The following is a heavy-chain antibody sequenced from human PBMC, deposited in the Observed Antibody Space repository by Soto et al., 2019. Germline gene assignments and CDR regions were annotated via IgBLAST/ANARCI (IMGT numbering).Heavy chain of an antibody. V-gene: IGHV4-39*01. CDR2: IYFRGNT. Sequence: SGTLSITCSVSGGSLSRYYWGWIRQPPGKGLEWIGSIYFRGNTNYNPSLQTRVTISLDKSKSQFSLKLNSVTAADSAVYFCARLEGLATISYYFDFWGQGALVTVSS. CDR3: ARLEGLATISYYFDF. D-gene: IGHD3-9*01. CDR1: GGSLSRYY. J-gene: IGHJ4*02.